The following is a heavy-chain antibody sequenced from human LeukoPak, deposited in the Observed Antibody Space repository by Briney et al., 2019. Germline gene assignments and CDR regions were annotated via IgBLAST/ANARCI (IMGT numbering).Heavy chain of an antibody. Sequence: GGSLRLSCAASGFTFSSYAMSWVRQASGKGLEWVAVISYDGSNKYYADSVKGRFTISRDNSKNTLYLQMNCLRAEDTAVYYCAKCGTGYCSGGSCYAAPYFDYWGQGTLVTVSS. D-gene: IGHD2-15*01. V-gene: IGHV3-30*18. J-gene: IGHJ4*02. CDR1: GFTFSSYA. CDR3: AKCGTGYCSGGSCYAAPYFDY. CDR2: ISYDGSNK.